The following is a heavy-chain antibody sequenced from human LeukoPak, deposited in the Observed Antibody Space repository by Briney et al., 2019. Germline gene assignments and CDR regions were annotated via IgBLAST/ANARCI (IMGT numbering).Heavy chain of an antibody. V-gene: IGHV4-34*01. CDR1: GESFSGYY. CDR2: INHSGST. Sequence: SETLSLTCVVYGESFSGYYWSWIRQPPGKGLEWIGEINHSGSTNYNPSLKSRVTISVDTSKNQFSLKLSSVTAADTAVYYCARKARYCSGGSCYGRYYFDYWGQGTLVTVSS. D-gene: IGHD2-15*01. CDR3: ARKARYCSGGSCYGRYYFDY. J-gene: IGHJ4*02.